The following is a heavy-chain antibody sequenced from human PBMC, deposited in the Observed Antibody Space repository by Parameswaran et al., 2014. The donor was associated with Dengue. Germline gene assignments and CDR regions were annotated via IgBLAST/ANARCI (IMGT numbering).Heavy chain of an antibody. V-gene: IGHV3-23*01. CDR3: AKGYEYQRHYYYYGMDV. CDR2: ISGSGGST. D-gene: IGHD2-2*01. Sequence: SNARWIRQPPGKGLEWVSAISGSGGSTYYADSVKGRFTISRDNSKNTLYLQMNSLRAEDTAVYYCAKGYEYQRHYYYYGMDVWGQGTTVTVSS. CDR1: SNA. J-gene: IGHJ6*02.